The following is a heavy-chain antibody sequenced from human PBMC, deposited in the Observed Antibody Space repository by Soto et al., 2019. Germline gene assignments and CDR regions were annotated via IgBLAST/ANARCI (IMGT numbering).Heavy chain of an antibody. CDR1: GGSISSGGYY. CDR3: ARDPLRGGGMDV. Sequence: QVQLQESGPGLVKPSQTLSLTCTVSGGSISSGGYYWSWIRQHPGKGLEWIGYIYYSGSTYYNPSLKSRVTISVDTSKNQFPLKLGSVTAGDTAGYYCARDPLRGGGMDVWGQGTTVTVSS. CDR2: IYYSGST. V-gene: IGHV4-31*03. D-gene: IGHD3-16*01. J-gene: IGHJ6*02.